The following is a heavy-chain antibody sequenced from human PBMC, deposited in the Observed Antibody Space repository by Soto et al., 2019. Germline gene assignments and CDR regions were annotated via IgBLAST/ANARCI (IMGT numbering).Heavy chain of an antibody. D-gene: IGHD6-13*01. CDR2: ISTYNSDT. Sequence: ASVKVSCKASGYTFTNYDINWVRQAPGKGLEWMGWISTYNSDTKHEQNVQGRVTTTTDTSTSTAYMELRNLTSDDTGVYFCARGAAPVDYWGQGTLVTVS. CDR1: GYTFTNYD. J-gene: IGHJ4*02. V-gene: IGHV1-18*01. CDR3: ARGAAPVDY.